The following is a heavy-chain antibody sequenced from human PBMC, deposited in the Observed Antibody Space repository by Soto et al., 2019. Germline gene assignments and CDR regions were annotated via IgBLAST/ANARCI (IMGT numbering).Heavy chain of an antibody. CDR3: ARDRANLPVSSGRLDV. D-gene: IGHD3-22*01. CDR2: ISYRGNT. Sequence: KPSETLSLTCSVSGDSMNNADYFWTCIRQPPGKGLQWIGYISYRGNTFYNPSLKTRLTMSVDTSKNQFSVRLSSVTAADTAVYYCARDRANLPVSSGRLDVWGQGMLVTVSS. V-gene: IGHV4-30-4*01. CDR1: GDSMNNADYF. J-gene: IGHJ4*02.